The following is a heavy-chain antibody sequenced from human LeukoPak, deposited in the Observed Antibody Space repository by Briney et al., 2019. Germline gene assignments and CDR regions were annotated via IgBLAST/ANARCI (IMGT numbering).Heavy chain of an antibody. J-gene: IGHJ4*02. V-gene: IGHV4-34*01. CDR2: IKHDGDT. D-gene: IGHD6-6*01. Sequence: SETLSLTCVVYAGSVSRYYWSWVRQRQGKGMEWIGEIKHDGDTNVNPSLKSRVTMSRDTSKNQFSLKLDSVTAADSAMYYCAIPSIAPYWGQGVLVTVSS. CDR1: AGSVSRYY. CDR3: AIPSIAPY.